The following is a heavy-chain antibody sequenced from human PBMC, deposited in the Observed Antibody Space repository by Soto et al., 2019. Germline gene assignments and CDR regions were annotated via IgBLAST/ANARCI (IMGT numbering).Heavy chain of an antibody. CDR3: ARGRSWHGGAAFDI. CDR2: IHPSGGSG. Sequence: GASVKVSCKASGYTFTTYYIYWVRQAPGQGLEWMGIIHPSGGSGSYAQKFQGRVTMTRDTSTSTVYMELGSLRSEDTAVYYCARGRSWHGGAAFDIWGQGTMVTVSS. D-gene: IGHD2-15*01. V-gene: IGHV1-46*01. CDR1: GYTFTTYY. J-gene: IGHJ3*02.